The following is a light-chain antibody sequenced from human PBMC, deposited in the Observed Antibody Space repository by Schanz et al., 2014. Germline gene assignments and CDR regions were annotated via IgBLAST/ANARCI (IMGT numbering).Light chain of an antibody. V-gene: IGKV3-15*01. CDR1: QSVSSN. CDR3: QQYGSSPGT. Sequence: EIVMTQSPATLSVSPGERATLSCRASQSVSSNLAWYQQKPGQAPRLLIYDASTRATGISARFSGSGSGTEFTLTISSLQSEDFAVYYCQQYGSSPGTFGQGTKLAIK. CDR2: DAS. J-gene: IGKJ2*01.